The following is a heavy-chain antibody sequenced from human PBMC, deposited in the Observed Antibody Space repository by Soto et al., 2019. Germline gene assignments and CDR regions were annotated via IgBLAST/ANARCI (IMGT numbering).Heavy chain of an antibody. CDR3: ARDPPTGTTLDWADS. J-gene: IGHJ4*02. CDR2: ISSSGSFK. CDR1: GFSFSSDS. V-gene: IGHV3-21*01. D-gene: IGHD1-7*01. Sequence: GGSLRLSCAASGFSFSSDSMGWVRQAPGKGLEWVSSISSSGSFKNYADSVKGRFTISRDNAKNSLYLQMSGLKDEDTAVYYCARDPPTGTTLDWADSWGQGTLVTV.